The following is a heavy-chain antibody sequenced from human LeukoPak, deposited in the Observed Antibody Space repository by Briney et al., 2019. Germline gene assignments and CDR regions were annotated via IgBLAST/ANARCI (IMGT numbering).Heavy chain of an antibody. CDR3: ARDYGDYVHNWFDP. CDR1: GGSISSYY. J-gene: IGHJ5*02. Sequence: PSETLSLTCTVSGGSISSYYWSWIRQPAGKGLEWIGRIYTSGSTNYNPSHKSRVTMSVDTSKNQFSLKLSSVTAADTAVYYCARDYGDYVHNWFDPWGQGTLVTVSS. CDR2: IYTSGST. D-gene: IGHD4-17*01. V-gene: IGHV4-4*07.